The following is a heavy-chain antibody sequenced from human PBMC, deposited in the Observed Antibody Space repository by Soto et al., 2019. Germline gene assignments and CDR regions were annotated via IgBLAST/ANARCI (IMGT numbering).Heavy chain of an antibody. CDR1: GFSLSTSGVG. CDR2: TYWDDDK. Sequence: QITLKESGPPLVKPTQTLTLTCTFSGFSLSTSGVGVGWIRQTPGKALEWLGLTYWDDDKRYGPSLKSRLNITKDTAKDQVGLTMSNVDPVYTGTYKCIRRVCSGGSCYGADDWGQGTLVTVSS. D-gene: IGHD2-15*01. V-gene: IGHV2-5*05. CDR3: IRRVCSGGSCYGADD. J-gene: IGHJ4*02.